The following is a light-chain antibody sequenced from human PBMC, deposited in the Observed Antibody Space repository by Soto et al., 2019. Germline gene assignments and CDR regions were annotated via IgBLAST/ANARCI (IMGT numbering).Light chain of an antibody. CDR2: AAF. J-gene: IGKJ1*01. V-gene: IGKV3-20*01. CDR1: QNFYSNY. Sequence: DIVLTQSPGTLSLSPGERATLSCRASQNFYSNYLAWYQQKPGHAPRLLIYAAFVRATGIPDRFSGSGSGTDFTLTISGLEPEDFAVYYCQQYDSSPRTFGQGTKVDIK. CDR3: QQYDSSPRT.